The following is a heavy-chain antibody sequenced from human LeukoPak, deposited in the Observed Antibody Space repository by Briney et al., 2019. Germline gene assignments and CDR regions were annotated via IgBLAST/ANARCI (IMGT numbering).Heavy chain of an antibody. CDR1: GLTVSNNY. V-gene: IGHV3-66*02. J-gene: IGHJ3*02. CDR2: IYIGGST. D-gene: IGHD3-22*01. Sequence: GGSLRLSCAASGLTVSNNYMSWVRQAPGKGLEWVSVIYIGGSTYYADSVKGRFTISRDNSKNTLYLQMNSLRAEDTAVYYCARDRGTYYYNSSAPAVAFDIWGQGTVVTVSS. CDR3: ARDRGTYYYNSSAPAVAFDI.